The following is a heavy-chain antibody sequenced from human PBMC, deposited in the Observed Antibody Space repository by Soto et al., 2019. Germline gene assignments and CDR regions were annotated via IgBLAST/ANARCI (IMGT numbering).Heavy chain of an antibody. CDR2: IIPIFGTA. J-gene: IGHJ5*02. D-gene: IGHD6-19*01. Sequence: QAQLVQSGAEVKKPGSSVKVSCKASGGTFSSYAISWVRQAPGQGLEWMGGIIPIFGTANYAQKFQGRVTITADESTSTAYMELSSLRSEDTAVYYCAREETNGSCWTRSFWFDPWGQVTLVTVSS. CDR1: GGTFSSYA. CDR3: AREETNGSCWTRSFWFDP. V-gene: IGHV1-69*01.